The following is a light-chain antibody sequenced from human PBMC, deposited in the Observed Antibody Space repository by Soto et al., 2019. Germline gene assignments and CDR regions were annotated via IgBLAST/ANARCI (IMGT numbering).Light chain of an antibody. CDR2: AAS. V-gene: IGKV1-39*01. Sequence: DMEMTQSPSSLSAFVGDRVTITCRASQSISNYLNWYQHKPGKVPKLLIYAASSLQSGVPTRFSGSGSWTDITLTINSLQPEDFATYYCQQSYGTPLTFGGETKIEIK. CDR1: QSISNY. J-gene: IGKJ4*01. CDR3: QQSYGTPLT.